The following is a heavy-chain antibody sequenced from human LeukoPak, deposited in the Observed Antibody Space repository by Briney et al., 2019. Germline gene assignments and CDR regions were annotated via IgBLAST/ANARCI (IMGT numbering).Heavy chain of an antibody. D-gene: IGHD4-17*01. J-gene: IGHJ1*01. CDR1: GYTFTGYY. V-gene: IGHV1-69*06. CDR3: ARPDYGDRGDQH. CDR2: IIPIFGTA. Sequence: ASVKVSCKASGYTFTGYYMHWVRQAPGQGLEWMGGIIPIFGTANYAQKFQGRVTITADKSTSTAYMELSSLRSEDTAVYYCARPDYGDRGDQHWGQGTLVTVSS.